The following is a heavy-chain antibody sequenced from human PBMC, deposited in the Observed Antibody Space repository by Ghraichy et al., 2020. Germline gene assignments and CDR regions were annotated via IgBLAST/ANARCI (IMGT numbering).Heavy chain of an antibody. D-gene: IGHD6-13*01. V-gene: IGHV1-69*06. J-gene: IGHJ4*02. CDR1: GGTFSSYA. Sequence: SVKVSCKASGGTFSSYAISWVRQAPGQGLEWMGGIIPIFGTANYAQKFQGRVTITADKSTSTAYMELSSLRSEDTAVYYCARESHSSSWNYYFDYWGQGTLVTVSS. CDR2: IIPIFGTA. CDR3: ARESHSSSWNYYFDY.